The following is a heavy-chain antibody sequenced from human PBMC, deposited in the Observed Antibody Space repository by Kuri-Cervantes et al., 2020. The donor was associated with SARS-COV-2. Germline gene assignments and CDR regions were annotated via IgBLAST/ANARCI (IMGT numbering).Heavy chain of an antibody. V-gene: IGHV3-23*01. Sequence: GGSLRLSCAASGFTFSYYYMSWIRQAPGKGLEWVSAISGSGGSTYYADSVKGRFTISRDNSKNTLYLQMNSLRAEDTALYYCAKDTSSGPPTYYYYGMDVWGQGTTVTVSS. CDR1: GFTFSYYY. CDR2: ISGSGGST. D-gene: IGHD3-10*01. J-gene: IGHJ6*02. CDR3: AKDTSSGPPTYYYYGMDV.